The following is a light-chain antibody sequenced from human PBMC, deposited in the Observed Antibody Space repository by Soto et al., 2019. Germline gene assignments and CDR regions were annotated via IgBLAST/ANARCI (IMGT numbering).Light chain of an antibody. Sequence: QSALTQPASLSGSPGQSITISCTGTSSDIGSYNYVSCYQQHPGKAPKLMIFDVSYRPSGISDRFSGYKSGNTASLTISGLQPEDEADYYCSSYGASSTLFGGGTKLIVL. CDR1: SSDIGSYNY. CDR2: DVS. V-gene: IGLV2-14*03. CDR3: SSYGASSTL. J-gene: IGLJ3*02.